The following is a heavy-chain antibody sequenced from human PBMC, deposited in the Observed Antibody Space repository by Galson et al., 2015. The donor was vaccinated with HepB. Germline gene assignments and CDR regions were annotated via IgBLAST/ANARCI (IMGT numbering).Heavy chain of an antibody. CDR3: ATDFRGYSMLRGVIAY. CDR1: GYTFTGYY. Sequence: SVKVSCKASGYTFTGYYMHWVRQAPGQGLEWMGWINPNSGGTNYAQRFQGRVTMTRDTSISTAYMELSRLRYDDTAVYYCATDFRGYSMLRGVIAYWGQGTLVTVSS. CDR2: INPNSGGT. V-gene: IGHV1-2*02. D-gene: IGHD3-10*01. J-gene: IGHJ4*02.